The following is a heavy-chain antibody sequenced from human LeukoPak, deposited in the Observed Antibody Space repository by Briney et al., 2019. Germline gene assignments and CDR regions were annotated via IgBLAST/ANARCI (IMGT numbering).Heavy chain of an antibody. CDR1: GYTFTSYG. Sequence: ASVKVSCKASGYTFTSYGISWVRQAHGQELEWMGWISGYNGNTKYAHKVQGRVTMTTDTSTGTAYMELRSLRSDDTAVYYCARAYSYGSDYYYGMDVWGQGTTVTVSS. CDR2: ISGYNGNT. J-gene: IGHJ6*02. D-gene: IGHD5-18*01. CDR3: ARAYSYGSDYYYGMDV. V-gene: IGHV1-18*01.